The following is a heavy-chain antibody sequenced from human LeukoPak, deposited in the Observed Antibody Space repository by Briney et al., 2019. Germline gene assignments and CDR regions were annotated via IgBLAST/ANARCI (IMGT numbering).Heavy chain of an antibody. CDR1: GGSISSYY. J-gene: IGHJ4*02. CDR3: ARGGGVTNFDY. D-gene: IGHD2-21*02. V-gene: IGHV4-34*01. Sequence: SETLSLTCTVSGGSISSYYWSWIRQPPGKGLEWIGEINHSGSTNYNPSLKSRVTISVDTSKNQFSLKLSSVTAADTAVYYCARGGGVTNFDYWGQGTLVTVSS. CDR2: INHSGST.